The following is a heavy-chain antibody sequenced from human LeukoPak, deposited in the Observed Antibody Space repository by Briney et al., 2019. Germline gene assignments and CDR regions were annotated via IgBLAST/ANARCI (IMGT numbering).Heavy chain of an antibody. V-gene: IGHV1-2*02. Sequence: ASVKVSCKASGYTFTCYYMHWVRQAPGQGLEWMGWINPNSGGTNYAQKFQGRVTMTRDTSISTAYMELSRLRSDDTAVYYCARAITMIVVVNPPSGDAFDIWGQGTMVTVSS. CDR3: ARAITMIVVVNPPSGDAFDI. J-gene: IGHJ3*02. D-gene: IGHD3-22*01. CDR2: INPNSGGT. CDR1: GYTFTCYY.